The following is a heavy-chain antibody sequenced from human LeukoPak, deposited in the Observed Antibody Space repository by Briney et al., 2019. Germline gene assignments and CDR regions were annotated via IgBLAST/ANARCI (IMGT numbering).Heavy chain of an antibody. CDR2: IKHDGSKK. CDR3: ARDFDAFDI. CDR1: GFTFSSVW. V-gene: IGHV3-7*01. Sequence: PGGSLTLSCAASGFTFSSVWMTWVRQAPGKGLEWVANIKHDGSKKYYVDSVKGRFTISTDTAKNSLYLQMDSLRAEDTAVYYCARDFDAFDIWGQGTMVTVSS. J-gene: IGHJ3*02.